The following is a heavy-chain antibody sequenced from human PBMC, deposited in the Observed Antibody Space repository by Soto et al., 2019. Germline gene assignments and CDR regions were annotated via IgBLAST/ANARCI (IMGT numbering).Heavy chain of an antibody. V-gene: IGHV4-30-2*01. CDR2: IYHSGST. CDR1: GGSISSGGYS. J-gene: IGHJ6*02. CDR3: ARGPYGDYSKNYYYGMDG. D-gene: IGHD4-17*01. Sequence: SETLSLTCAVSGGSISSGGYSWSWIRQPPGKGLEWIGYIYHSGSTYYNPSLKSRVTISVDRSKNQFSLKLSSVTAAHTAVYYCARGPYGDYSKNYYYGMDGWGQGTTVTVS.